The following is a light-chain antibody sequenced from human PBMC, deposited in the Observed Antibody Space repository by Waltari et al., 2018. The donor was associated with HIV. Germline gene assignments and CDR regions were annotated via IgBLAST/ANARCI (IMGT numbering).Light chain of an antibody. CDR1: QTISKK. CDR2: GAS. J-gene: IGKJ1*01. Sequence: EIVMTQSPATLSVSPGERVTLSCRASQTISKKLAWYQHKPGQPPRLLIYGASTGATGVPARFSGSGSGTEFTLTISSLQSEDFALYYCQQYSYWPQTFGQGTKVQIK. V-gene: IGKV3-15*01. CDR3: QQYSYWPQT.